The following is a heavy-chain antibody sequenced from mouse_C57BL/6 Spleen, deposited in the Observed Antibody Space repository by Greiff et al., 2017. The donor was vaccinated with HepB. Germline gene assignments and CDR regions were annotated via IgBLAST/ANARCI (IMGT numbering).Heavy chain of an antibody. CDR3: ARGPYGNFDY. CDR1: GYTFTSYW. J-gene: IGHJ2*01. D-gene: IGHD2-1*01. V-gene: IGHV1-69*01. CDR2: IDPSDSYT. Sequence: VQLQQPGAELVMPGASVKLSCKASGYTFTSYWMHWVKQRPGQGLEWIGEIDPSDSYTNYNQKFKGKSTLTVDKSSSTAYMQLSSLTSEDSAVYYCARGPYGNFDYWGQGTTLTVSS.